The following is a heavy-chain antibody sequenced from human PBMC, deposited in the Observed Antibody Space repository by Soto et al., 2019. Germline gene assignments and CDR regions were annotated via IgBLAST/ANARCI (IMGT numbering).Heavy chain of an antibody. Sequence: TSETLSLTCSVSGASTAVYYWSWIRQSAGKGLEWIGRIYTTGNVNYNPSLRSRVTMSRDSSKNQLFLNLTSVTAADTAVYYCVRDRLNWFDPWGQGVLVTV. CDR2: IYTTGNV. CDR1: GASTAVYY. CDR3: VRDRLNWFDP. J-gene: IGHJ5*02. V-gene: IGHV4-4*07.